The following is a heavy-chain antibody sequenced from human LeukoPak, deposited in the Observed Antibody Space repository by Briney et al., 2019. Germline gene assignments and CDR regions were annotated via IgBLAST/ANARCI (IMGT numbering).Heavy chain of an antibody. CDR1: GFTFSSYW. CDR2: INSDGSST. CDR3: AKGGGYEAQYYYYYLDV. V-gene: IGHV3-74*01. D-gene: IGHD5-12*01. J-gene: IGHJ6*03. Sequence: PGGSLRLSCAASGFTFSSYWMHWVRHAPGKGLVWVSRINSDGSSTSYADSVKGRFTISRDNAKNTLYLQMKSLRAEDTAVYYCAKGGGYEAQYYYYYLDVWGKGTTVTISS.